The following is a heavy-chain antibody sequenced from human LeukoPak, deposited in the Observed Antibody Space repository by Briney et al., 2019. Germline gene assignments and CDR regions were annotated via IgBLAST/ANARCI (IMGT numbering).Heavy chain of an antibody. CDR1: GFTFSSYS. CDR3: VRDHLWAFDY. J-gene: IGHJ4*02. V-gene: IGHV3-48*01. Sequence: GGSLRLSCAASGFTFSSYSMNWVRQAPGKGLEWVSYISNSIIDYADSAKGRFTISRDNAKNSLYLQMNSLRAEDTAVYYCVRDHLWAFDYWGQGTLVTVSS. CDR2: ISNSII. D-gene: IGHD3-10*01.